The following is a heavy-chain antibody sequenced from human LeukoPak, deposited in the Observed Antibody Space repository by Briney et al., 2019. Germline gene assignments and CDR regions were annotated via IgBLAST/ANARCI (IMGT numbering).Heavy chain of an antibody. CDR3: ARDGTLYEGYYYGLDY. Sequence: GGSLRLSCAASGFTFSDYYMTWIRQAPGKGLEWVSYISSSGTAKFYADSVKGRYTISRDNAKNSLYLQMNSLRAEDTAVYYCARDGTLYEGYYYGLDYWGQGSLVTVSS. J-gene: IGHJ4*02. CDR1: GFTFSDYY. V-gene: IGHV3-11*01. D-gene: IGHD3-22*01. CDR2: ISSSGTAK.